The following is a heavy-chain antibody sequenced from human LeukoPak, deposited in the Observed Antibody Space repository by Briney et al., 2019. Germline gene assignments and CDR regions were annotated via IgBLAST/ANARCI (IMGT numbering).Heavy chain of an antibody. D-gene: IGHD5-18*01. J-gene: IGHJ4*02. V-gene: IGHV4-39*07. CDR2: IYYSGST. CDR3: ARGSSGYVY. Sequence: SETLSLTCAVSGGSISSNSYYWGWIRQPPGKGLEWIGSIYYSGSTNYNPSLKSRVTISVDTSKNQFSLKLSSVTAADTAVYYCARGSSGYVYWGQGTLVTVSS. CDR1: GGSISSNSYY.